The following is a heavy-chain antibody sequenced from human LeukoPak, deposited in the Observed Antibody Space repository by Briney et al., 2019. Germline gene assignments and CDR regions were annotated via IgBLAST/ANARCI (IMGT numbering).Heavy chain of an antibody. Sequence: GGSLRLSCAASGFTFSSYAMSWVRQAPGKGLEWVSYISSSSSTIYYADSVKGRFTISRDNAKNSLYLQMNSLRAEDTAVYYCAKDLPTPDYYDSSGHDYWGQGTLVTVSS. D-gene: IGHD3-22*01. V-gene: IGHV3-48*01. J-gene: IGHJ4*02. CDR3: AKDLPTPDYYDSSGHDY. CDR2: ISSSSSTI. CDR1: GFTFSSYA.